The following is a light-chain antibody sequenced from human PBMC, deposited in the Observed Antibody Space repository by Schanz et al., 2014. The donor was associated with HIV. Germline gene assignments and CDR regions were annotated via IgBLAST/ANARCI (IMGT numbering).Light chain of an antibody. CDR1: RSNIGAGYD. CDR3: QSYDSSLRVVV. V-gene: IGLV1-40*01. Sequence: QSVLTQPPSVSAAPGQRVTISCTGSRSNIGAGYDVHWYQHLPGTAPKLLIYGSTNRPSGVPDRFSGSKSGTAASLAISGLQAEDEADYYCQSYDSSLRVVVFGGGTKLTVL. J-gene: IGLJ2*01. CDR2: GST.